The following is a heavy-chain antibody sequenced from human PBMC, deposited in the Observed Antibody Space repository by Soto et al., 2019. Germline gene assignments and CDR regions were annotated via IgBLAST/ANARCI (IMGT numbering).Heavy chain of an antibody. J-gene: IGHJ4*02. V-gene: IGHV4-31*03. CDR2: ISDSGSS. D-gene: IGHD3-9*01. CDR3: ARTTFCDIFTAYYSLFDY. Sequence: QVQLQESGPGLVKPSQTLTLTCTVSGGSISSGSFYWSWIRQHPGKGLEWIGHISDSGSSYYNPSLDSRVSISVDTSKNQFSLKSSSVTAADTAVYFCARTTFCDIFTAYYSLFDYWGQGTLVTVSS. CDR1: GGSISSGSFY.